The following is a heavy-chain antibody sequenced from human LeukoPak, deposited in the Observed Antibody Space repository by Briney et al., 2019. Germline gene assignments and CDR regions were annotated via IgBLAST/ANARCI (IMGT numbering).Heavy chain of an antibody. V-gene: IGHV3-23*01. CDR2: ISGSGDTT. D-gene: IGHD1-26*01. CDR3: AKSRGESRGASNY. J-gene: IGHJ4*02. CDR1: GFTFSSYA. Sequence: GGSLRLSCAASGFTFSSYAMNWVRQAPGKGLEWVSFISGSGDTTYYADSVKGRFTISRDNSKNTLYLQMNTLRAEDTAVYYCAKSRGESRGASNYWGQGTLVTVSS.